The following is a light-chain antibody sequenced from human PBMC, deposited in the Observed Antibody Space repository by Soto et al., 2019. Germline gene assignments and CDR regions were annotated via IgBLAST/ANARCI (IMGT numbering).Light chain of an antibody. Sequence: QSALTQPASVSGSPGQSITISCTGTSSDVGSYNLVSWYQQHPGKAPKLMIYEGSKRPSGVSNRFSGSKSGNTASLTISGLQAEDEAVYYCCSYARSSTVVFGGGTKLTVL. CDR3: CSYARSSTVV. CDR2: EGS. CDR1: SSDVGSYNL. V-gene: IGLV2-23*01. J-gene: IGLJ2*01.